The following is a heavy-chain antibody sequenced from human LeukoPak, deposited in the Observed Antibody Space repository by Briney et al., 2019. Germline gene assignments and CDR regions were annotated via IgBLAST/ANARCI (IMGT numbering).Heavy chain of an antibody. CDR1: GGSISSYY. V-gene: IGHV4-4*07. J-gene: IGHJ3*02. CDR2: IYTSGST. D-gene: IGHD3-22*01. CDR3: ARDVTYYYDSRRYPPGAFDI. Sequence: PSETLSLTCTVSGGSISSYYWSWIRQPAGKGLEWIGRIYTSGSTNYNPSLKSRVTMSVDTSKNQFSLKLSSVTAADTAVYYCARDVTYYYDSRRYPPGAFDIWGQGTMVTVSS.